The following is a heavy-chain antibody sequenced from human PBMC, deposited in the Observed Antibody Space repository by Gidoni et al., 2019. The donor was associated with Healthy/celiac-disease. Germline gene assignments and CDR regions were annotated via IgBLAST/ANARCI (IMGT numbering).Heavy chain of an antibody. CDR3: ARSMIVATDSFYL. J-gene: IGHJ3*01. Sequence: CTYSDYYMSLIRQAPGKGRGGVSYSSSRGSTMYYADSVKGRFTISRDNAKNSLYFPMHRLRAADPAVYYCARSMIVATDSFYLWGQGTMVTVSS. CDR1: CTYSDYY. V-gene: IGHV3-11*01. D-gene: IGHD3-22*01. CDR2: SSSRGSTM.